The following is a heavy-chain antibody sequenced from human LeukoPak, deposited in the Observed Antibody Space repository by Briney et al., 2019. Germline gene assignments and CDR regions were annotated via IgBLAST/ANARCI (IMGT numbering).Heavy chain of an antibody. CDR2: INPNSGGT. V-gene: IGHV1-2*02. D-gene: IGHD4-17*01. Sequence: ASVKVSCKASGYTFTGYHLHWVRQAPGQGLEWMGWINPNSGGTNRAQKFQGRVTMTRDTSISTAYMDLSSLRSDDTAVYYCAGEGVGDYNDAFDIWGQGTMVTVSS. J-gene: IGHJ3*02. CDR3: AGEGVGDYNDAFDI. CDR1: GYTFTGYH.